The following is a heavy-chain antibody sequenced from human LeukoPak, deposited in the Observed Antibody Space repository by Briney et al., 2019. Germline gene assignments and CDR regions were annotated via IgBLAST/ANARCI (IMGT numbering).Heavy chain of an antibody. V-gene: IGHV3-11*05. CDR2: IIGGGSST. CDR1: GFTFSDYY. J-gene: IGHJ3*02. D-gene: IGHD2-2*01. Sequence: GGSLRLSCAASGFTFSDYYMSWIRQAPGEGLEWVSYIIGGGSSTKYADSVKGRFTISRDNAKNSLYLQMNGLRAEDTAVYYCARDSSHIVVVPAASEDDIFDSWGRGTVVTVS. CDR3: ARDSSHIVVVPAASEDDIFDS.